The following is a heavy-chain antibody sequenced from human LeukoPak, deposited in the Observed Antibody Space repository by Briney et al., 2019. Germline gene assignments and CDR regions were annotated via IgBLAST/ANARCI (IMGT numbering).Heavy chain of an antibody. CDR3: THYYDSSGYYGAFDI. V-gene: IGHV3-30*03. D-gene: IGHD3-22*01. CDR1: EFTFSTYG. CDR2: ISYDGSHR. J-gene: IGHJ3*02. Sequence: GRSLRLSCAASEFTFSTYGMHWVRQAPGKGLEWVALISYDGSHRYYADSVKGRFTISRDDSKNTAYLQMNSLKTEDTAVYYCTHYYDSSGYYGAFDIWGQGTMVTVSS.